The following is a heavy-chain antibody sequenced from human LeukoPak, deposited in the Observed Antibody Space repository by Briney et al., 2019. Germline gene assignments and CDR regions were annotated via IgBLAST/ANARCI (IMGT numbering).Heavy chain of an antibody. CDR1: GYTFTGYY. CDR3: ASHYYDSSGYPSPAGGAFDI. V-gene: IGHV1-2*02. CDR2: INPNSGGT. D-gene: IGHD3-22*01. J-gene: IGHJ3*02. Sequence: GASVKVSCKASGYTFTGYYMHWVRQAPGQGLEWMGWINPNSGGTNYAQKFQGRVTMTRDTSISTAYMELSRLRSDDTAVYYCASHYYDSSGYPSPAGGAFDIWGQGTMVTVSS.